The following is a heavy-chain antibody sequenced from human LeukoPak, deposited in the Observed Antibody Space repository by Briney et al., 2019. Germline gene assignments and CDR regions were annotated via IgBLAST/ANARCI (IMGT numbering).Heavy chain of an antibody. D-gene: IGHD3-9*01. J-gene: IGHJ4*02. CDR1: GGSISSYY. CDR2: IYYSGST. V-gene: IGHV4-59*08. CDR3: ASTIIELVEDFDWLPPNFDY. Sequence: PSETLSLTCTVSGGSISSYYWSWIRQPPGKGLEWIGYIYYSGSTNYNPSLESRVTISVDTSKNQFSLKLSSVTAADTAVYYCASTIIELVEDFDWLPPNFDYWGQGTLVTVSS.